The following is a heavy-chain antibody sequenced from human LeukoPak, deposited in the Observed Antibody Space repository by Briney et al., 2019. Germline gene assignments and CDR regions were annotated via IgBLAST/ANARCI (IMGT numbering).Heavy chain of an antibody. V-gene: IGHV3-66*01. CDR2: IYSGGST. D-gene: IGHD6-19*01. J-gene: IGHJ4*02. Sequence: GGSLRLSCAASGFTVSSNYMSWVRQAPGKGLEWVSVIYSGGSTYYADSVKGRFTISRDNSKNTLYLQMNSLRAEDTAVYYCARAGGSGWYRRGLDYWGQGTLVTVSS. CDR3: ARAGGSGWYRRGLDY. CDR1: GFTVSSNY.